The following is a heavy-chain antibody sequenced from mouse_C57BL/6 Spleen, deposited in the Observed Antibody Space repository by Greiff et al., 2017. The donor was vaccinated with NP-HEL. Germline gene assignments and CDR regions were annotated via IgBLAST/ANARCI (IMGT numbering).Heavy chain of an antibody. V-gene: IGHV1-80*01. CDR3: ARSPSRDWYFDV. CDR1: GYAFSSYW. Sequence: LKESGASVKISCKASGYAFSSYWMNWVKQRPGKGLEWIGQIYPGDGDTNYNGKFKGKATLTADKSSSTAYMQLSSLTSEDSAVYFCARSPSRDWYFDVWGTGTTVTVSS. J-gene: IGHJ1*03. CDR2: IYPGDGDT. D-gene: IGHD3-3*01.